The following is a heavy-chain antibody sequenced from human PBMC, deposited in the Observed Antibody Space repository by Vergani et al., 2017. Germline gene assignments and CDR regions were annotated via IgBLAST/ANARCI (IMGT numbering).Heavy chain of an antibody. CDR1: GFTFSSYG. CDR3: ARVLREYSSSFPFDY. CDR2: IWYDGSNK. Sequence: VQLVESGGGLVKPGGSLRLSCAASGFTFSSYGMHWVRQAPGKGLEWVAVIWYDGSNKYYADSVKGRFTISRDNSKNTLYLQMNSLRAEDTAVYYCARVLREYSSSFPFDYWGQGTLVTVSS. D-gene: IGHD6-6*01. V-gene: IGHV3-33*08. J-gene: IGHJ4*02.